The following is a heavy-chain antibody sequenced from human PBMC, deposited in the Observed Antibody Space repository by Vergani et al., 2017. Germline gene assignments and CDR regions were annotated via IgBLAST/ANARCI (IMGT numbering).Heavy chain of an antibody. Sequence: VQLVPSGAEVKKPGESLRISCKGSGYSFTSYWISWVRQMPGKCLEWMGRIDPSDSYTNYSPSFQGHVTISSDKSISTAYLQWSSLKASDPAMYYCERLDCGGDCFSVWGQGTTVTVSS. CDR2: IDPSDSYT. CDR3: ERLDCGGDCFSV. V-gene: IGHV5-10-1*03. J-gene: IGHJ6*02. CDR1: GYSFTSYW. D-gene: IGHD2-21*02.